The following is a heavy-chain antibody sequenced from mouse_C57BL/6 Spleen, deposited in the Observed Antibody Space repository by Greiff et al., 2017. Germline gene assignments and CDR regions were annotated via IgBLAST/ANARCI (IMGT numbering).Heavy chain of an antibody. CDR3: ARGGYGYDGPYAMDY. V-gene: IGHV1-18*01. J-gene: IGHJ4*01. Sequence: VQLKQSGPELVKPGASVKIPCKASGYTFTDYNMDWVKQSHGKSLEWIGDINPNNGGTIYNQKFKGKATLTVDKSSSTAYMELRSLTSEDTAVYYCARGGYGYDGPYAMDYWGQGTSVTVSS. CDR2: INPNNGGT. D-gene: IGHD2-2*01. CDR1: GYTFTDYN.